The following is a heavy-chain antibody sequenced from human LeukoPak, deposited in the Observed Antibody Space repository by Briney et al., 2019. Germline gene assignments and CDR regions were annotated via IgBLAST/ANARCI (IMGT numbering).Heavy chain of an antibody. CDR2: ISWNSGSI. Sequence: GRSLRLSCAASGFTFDDYAMHWVRQAPGKGLEWVSGISWNSGSIGYADSVKGRFTISRDNAKNSLYLQMNSLRAEDMALYYCAKDKDSSGLHWYFDPWGRGTLVTVSS. V-gene: IGHV3-9*03. CDR3: AKDKDSSGLHWYFDP. D-gene: IGHD3-22*01. J-gene: IGHJ2*01. CDR1: GFTFDDYA.